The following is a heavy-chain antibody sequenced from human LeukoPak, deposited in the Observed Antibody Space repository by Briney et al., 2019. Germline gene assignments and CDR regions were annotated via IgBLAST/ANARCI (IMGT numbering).Heavy chain of an antibody. V-gene: IGHV3-21*01. J-gene: IGHJ4*02. D-gene: IGHD3-22*01. CDR3: ARVGYYYDSSGYYDY. CDR2: ISSSSSYI. Sequence: GGSLRLSCAASGFTFSSYSMNWVRQAPGKGLEWVSSISSSSSYIYYADSVKGRFTISRDNAKNSLYLQMNSLRAEDTAVYYCARVGYYYDSSGYYDYWGQGTLVTVSS. CDR1: GFTFSSYS.